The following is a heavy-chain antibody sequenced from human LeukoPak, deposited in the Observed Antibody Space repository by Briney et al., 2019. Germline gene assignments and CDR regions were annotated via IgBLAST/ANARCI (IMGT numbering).Heavy chain of an antibody. CDR2: IYSDGDT. CDR3: AILPGY. J-gene: IGHJ4*02. V-gene: IGHV3-66*02. CDR1: GFVVSNNY. Sequence: GGSLRLSCVASGFVVSNNYMSWVRQAPGKGLKWVSFIYSDGDTHYADSVKGRFIISRDNSKNTLYLQMNSLRLDDTGVYYCAILPGYWGQGTLVTVSS.